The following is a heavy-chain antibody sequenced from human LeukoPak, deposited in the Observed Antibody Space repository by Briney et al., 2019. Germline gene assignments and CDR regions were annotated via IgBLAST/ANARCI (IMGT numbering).Heavy chain of an antibody. V-gene: IGHV4-59*08. D-gene: IGHD1-1*01. CDR2: IFYSGNT. Sequence: PSETLSLTCAVSGGSISSYYWSWIRQPPGKGLEWIGYIFYSGNTKYNPSLKSRLTLSVDTSKNQFSLKLSSVTAADTAVYYCARHDGNWNREFDYWGQGTLVTVSS. J-gene: IGHJ4*02. CDR3: ARHDGNWNREFDY. CDR1: GGSISSYY.